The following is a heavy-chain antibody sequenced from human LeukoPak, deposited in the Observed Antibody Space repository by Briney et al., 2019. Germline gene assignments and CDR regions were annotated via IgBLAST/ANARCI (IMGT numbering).Heavy chain of an antibody. J-gene: IGHJ4*02. D-gene: IGHD3-10*01. CDR2: IYYSGNT. CDR3: ATLLSAPRDY. V-gene: IGHV4-39*01. CDR1: GGSISGTTSY. Sequence: SETLSLTCTVSGGSISGTTSYWGWIRQPPGKGLQWIGSIYYSGNTYYNPSLKSRVTISVDTSKSQFSLTLNSVTAADTAVYYCATLLSAPRDYWGQGILVTVSS.